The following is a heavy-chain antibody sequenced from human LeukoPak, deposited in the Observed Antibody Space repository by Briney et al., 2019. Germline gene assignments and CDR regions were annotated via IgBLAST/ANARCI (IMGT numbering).Heavy chain of an antibody. CDR2: IRYGGSNK. Sequence: GGSLRLSRAASGFSPTSSGTHWVRPAPNKGMGWGAFIRYGGSNKYYEYSVKGLFTISRDNSKNTLYLQMNSLGAEDTALYYCAKESRIVGATSFDYWGQGTLVTVSS. CDR3: AKESRIVGATSFDY. J-gene: IGHJ4*02. V-gene: IGHV3-30*02. CDR1: GFSPTSSG. D-gene: IGHD1-26*01.